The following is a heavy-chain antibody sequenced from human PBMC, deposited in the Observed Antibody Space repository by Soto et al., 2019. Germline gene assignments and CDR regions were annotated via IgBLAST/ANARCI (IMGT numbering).Heavy chain of an antibody. D-gene: IGHD5-18*01. CDR3: ARYRGGWRRWLQHAAFDI. J-gene: IGHJ3*02. CDR2: TSDDGHNN. Sequence: QEQLVESGGGVVQPGRSLRLSCVASEFTFDSYSMNWVRQAPGRGLEWVAITSDDGHNNHYADSVNGRFTIARDNSKNTLYLKMNALRPEDTAVYYCARYRGGWRRWLQHAAFDIWGEGTTVTVSS. CDR1: EFTFDSYS. V-gene: IGHV3-30-3*01.